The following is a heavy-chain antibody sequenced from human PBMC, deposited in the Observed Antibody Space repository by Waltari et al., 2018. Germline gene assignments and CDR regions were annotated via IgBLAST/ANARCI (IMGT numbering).Heavy chain of an antibody. J-gene: IGHJ3*02. CDR3: ARTSPDYDFWSGPYAFDI. CDR2: IDWDDDK. Sequence: QVTSKESGPALVKPTQTLTLTCTISGFSLSTSGMRVSWIRQPPGKALEWLARIDWDDDKFYSTSLKTRLTISKDTSKNQVVLTMTNMDPVDTATYYCARTSPDYDFWSGPYAFDIWGQGTMVTVSS. D-gene: IGHD3-3*01. V-gene: IGHV2-70*04. CDR1: GFSLSTSGMR.